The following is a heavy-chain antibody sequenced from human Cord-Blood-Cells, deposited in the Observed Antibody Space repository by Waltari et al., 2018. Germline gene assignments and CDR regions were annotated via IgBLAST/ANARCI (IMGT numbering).Heavy chain of an antibody. CDR1: GYSFTSYW. J-gene: IGHJ3*02. Sequence: EVQLVQSGAEVKKPGESLKISCKGSGYSFTSYWIGWARQMPGKGLEWMGIIYPGDSDTRYSPSFQGQVTISADKSISTAYLQWSSLKASDTAMYYCARRAGYSSSWYAFDIWGQGTMVTVSS. CDR3: ARRAGYSSSWYAFDI. D-gene: IGHD6-13*01. V-gene: IGHV5-51*01. CDR2: IYPGDSDT.